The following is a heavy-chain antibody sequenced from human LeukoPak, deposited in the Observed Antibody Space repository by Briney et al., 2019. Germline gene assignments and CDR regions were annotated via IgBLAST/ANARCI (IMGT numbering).Heavy chain of an antibody. CDR2: IYYSGST. V-gene: IGHV4-31*03. CDR1: GVSISSGGYY. J-gene: IGHJ4*02. Sequence: SETLSLTCTVSGVSISSGGYYWSWLRQRPGKGREWIGYIYYSGSTYYNPSIKSRVTISVDTTKNQFSLKLSSVTAADTAVYYCARFLYSSSSLFDYWGQGTLVTVSS. CDR3: ARFLYSSSSLFDY. D-gene: IGHD6-6*01.